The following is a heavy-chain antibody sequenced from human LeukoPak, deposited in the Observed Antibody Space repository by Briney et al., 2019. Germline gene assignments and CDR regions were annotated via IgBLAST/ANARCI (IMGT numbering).Heavy chain of an antibody. D-gene: IGHD3-10*01. CDR3: ARGDAGSGSYYRPYYYYYMDV. V-gene: IGHV1-69*05. J-gene: IGHJ6*03. CDR2: IIPIFGTA. CDR1: GGTFSSYA. Sequence: GASVKVSCKASGGTFSSYAISWVRQAPGQGLEWMGGIIPIFGTANYAQKFQGRVTITTDESTSTAYMELSSLRSEDTAVYYCARGDAGSGSYYRPYYYYYMDVWGKGTTVPVSS.